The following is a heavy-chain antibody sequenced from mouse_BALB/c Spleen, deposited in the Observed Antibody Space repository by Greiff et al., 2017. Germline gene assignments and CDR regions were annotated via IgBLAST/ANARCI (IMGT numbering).Heavy chain of an antibody. CDR1: GFNIKDYY. J-gene: IGHJ4*01. D-gene: IGHD2-10*02. V-gene: IGHV14-4*02. Sequence: VQLQQSGAELVRSGASVKLSCTASGFNIKDYYMHWVKQRPEQGLEWIGWIDPENGDTEYAPKFQGKATMTADTSSNTAYLQLSSLTSEDTAVYYCARVYGNHYAMDYWGQGTSVTVSS. CDR2: IDPENGDT. CDR3: ARVYGNHYAMDY.